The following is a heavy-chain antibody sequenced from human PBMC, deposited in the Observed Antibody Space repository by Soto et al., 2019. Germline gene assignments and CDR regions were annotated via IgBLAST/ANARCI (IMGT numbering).Heavy chain of an antibody. J-gene: IGHJ5*02. CDR3: ARQGAAVPTVPLIWFDP. Sequence: VQLVQSGTEVKKPGESLKISCKDSGYFFAGYWIAWVRQMPGKGLEWMGIIYPDNSNTKYSRSFQGQVTISADKSSSTAYLQWSSLKASDTAIYYCARQGAAVPTVPLIWFDPWGQGTLVTVSS. CDR2: IYPDNSNT. D-gene: IGHD6-13*01. CDR1: GYFFAGYW. V-gene: IGHV5-51*01.